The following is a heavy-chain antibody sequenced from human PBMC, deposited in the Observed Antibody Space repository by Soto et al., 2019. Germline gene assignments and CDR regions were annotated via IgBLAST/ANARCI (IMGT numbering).Heavy chain of an antibody. CDR2: ISSNGGST. CDR1: GFTFSSYA. J-gene: IGHJ6*02. CDR3: VKSLGAARIIYYYYGMDV. Sequence: PGGSLRLSCSASGFTFSSYAMHWVRQAPGKGLEYVSAISSNGGSTYYADSVKGRFTISRDNSKNTLYLQMSSLRAEDTAVYYCVKSLGAARIIYYYYGMDVWGQGTTVTVYS. V-gene: IGHV3-64D*06. D-gene: IGHD6-6*01.